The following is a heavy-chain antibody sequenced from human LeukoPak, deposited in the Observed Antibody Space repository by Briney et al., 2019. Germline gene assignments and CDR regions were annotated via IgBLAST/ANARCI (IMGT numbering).Heavy chain of an antibody. CDR2: ISGSGGST. J-gene: IGHJ4*02. D-gene: IGHD3-22*01. CDR3: ARAGYYYDSSGYYPEYYFDY. Sequence: GGSLRLSCAASGFTFSSYAMSWVRQAPGKGLEWVSAISGSGGSTYYADSVKGRFTISRDNSKNTLYLQMNSLRAEDTAVYYCARAGYYYDSSGYYPEYYFDYWGQGTLVTVSS. V-gene: IGHV3-23*01. CDR1: GFTFSSYA.